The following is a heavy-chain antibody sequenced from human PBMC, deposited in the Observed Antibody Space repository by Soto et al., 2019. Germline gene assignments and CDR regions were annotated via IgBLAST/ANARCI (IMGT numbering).Heavy chain of an antibody. CDR3: ATVVSGGSYTYYFDY. CDR2: FDSEDGET. CDR1: GYTITVLS. J-gene: IGHJ4*02. Sequence: ASVKVSCKVSGYTITVLSIHWVRQAPGKGLEWMGGFDSEDGETIYAQKFQGRVTMTEDTSTDTAYMELSSLRSEDTAVYYCATVVSGGSYTYYFDYWGQGTLVTVS. D-gene: IGHD1-26*01. V-gene: IGHV1-24*01.